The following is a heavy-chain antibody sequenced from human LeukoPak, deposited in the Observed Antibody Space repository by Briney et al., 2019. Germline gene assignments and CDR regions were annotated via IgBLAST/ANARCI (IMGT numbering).Heavy chain of an antibody. CDR1: GGTFSSYA. J-gene: IGHJ6*03. CDR2: IIPIFGTA. D-gene: IGHD5-12*01. V-gene: IGHV1-69*13. Sequence: SVKVSCKASGGTFSSYAISWVRQAPGQGLEWMGGIIPIFGTANYAQKFQGRVTITADESTSTAYMELSSLRSEDTAVYYCARGASGYEYNYYYMDVWGKGTTVTISS. CDR3: ARGASGYEYNYYYMDV.